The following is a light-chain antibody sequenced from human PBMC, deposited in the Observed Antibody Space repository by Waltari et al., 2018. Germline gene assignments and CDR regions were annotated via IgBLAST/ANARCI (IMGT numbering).Light chain of an antibody. CDR2: DVS. Sequence: QSALTQPVSVAGYPGQPIPISCTGPSSDCGGHNYVSWYQQHPGNAPKLMIYDVSNRPSGVSNRFSGSKSGNTASLTISGLQAEDEADYYCSSYTSSSTVVFGGGTKLTVL. CDR3: SSYTSSSTVV. CDR1: SSDCGGHNY. J-gene: IGLJ2*01. V-gene: IGLV2-14*01.